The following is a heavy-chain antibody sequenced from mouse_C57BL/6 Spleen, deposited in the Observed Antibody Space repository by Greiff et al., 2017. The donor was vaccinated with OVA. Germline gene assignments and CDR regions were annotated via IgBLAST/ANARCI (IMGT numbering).Heavy chain of an antibody. CDR1: GYTFTSYW. D-gene: IGHD1-1*01. Sequence: QVQLQQPGAELVKPGASVKLSCKASGYTFTSYWMPWVKQRPGRGLEWIGRIDPNSGGTTYNEKFKSKATLTVDKPSSTAYMQLSSLTSEDSAVYYCARFYGSRREDSYFDVWGTGTTVTVSS. V-gene: IGHV1-72*01. J-gene: IGHJ1*03. CDR3: ARFYGSRREDSYFDV. CDR2: IDPNSGGT.